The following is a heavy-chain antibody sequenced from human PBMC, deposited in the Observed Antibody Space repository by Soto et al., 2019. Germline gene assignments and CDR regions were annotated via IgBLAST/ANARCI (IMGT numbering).Heavy chain of an antibody. CDR3: ARGETYNRVGDRFDP. D-gene: IGHD3-16*01. Sequence: EVQLVESGGGLVQPGGSLRLSCAASGFTFTNYWMSWVRQAPGKGLEWVANIKQDGSKKDDMDSVKGRFTISRDNAKNSLYLQMNSLRAEDTAVYYCARGETYNRVGDRFDPWGQGTLVTVSS. CDR2: IKQDGSKK. CDR1: GFTFTNYW. J-gene: IGHJ5*02. V-gene: IGHV3-7*05.